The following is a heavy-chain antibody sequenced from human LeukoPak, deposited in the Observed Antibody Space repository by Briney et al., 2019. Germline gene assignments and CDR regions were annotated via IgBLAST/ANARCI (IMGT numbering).Heavy chain of an antibody. V-gene: IGHV3-21*01. D-gene: IGHD6-13*01. CDR2: ISSSSSYI. CDR1: GFSFSGYW. Sequence: KTGGSLRLSCTTSGFSFSGYWMHWVRQAPGKGLEWVSSISSSSSYIYYADSVKGRFTISRDNAKNSLYLQMNSLRTEDTAVYFCARDSYSSSRNDYWGQGTLVTVSS. J-gene: IGHJ4*02. CDR3: ARDSYSSSRNDY.